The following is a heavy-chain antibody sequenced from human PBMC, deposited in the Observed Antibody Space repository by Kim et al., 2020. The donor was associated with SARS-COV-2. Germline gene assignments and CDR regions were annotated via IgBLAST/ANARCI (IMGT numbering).Heavy chain of an antibody. CDR3: ARQFGTMYDYYGMDV. J-gene: IGHJ6*02. Sequence: SETLSLTCTVSGGSISGTRYYWAWIRQSPGKGLEWFGSIYYNGNTYYEPSFKSRVTISVDTSKNQFSLKLTSVTATDTAVYYCARQFGTMYDYYGMDVWGQGTTVTVSS. V-gene: IGHV4-39*01. D-gene: IGHD3-10*01. CDR1: GGSISGTRYY. CDR2: IYYNGNT.